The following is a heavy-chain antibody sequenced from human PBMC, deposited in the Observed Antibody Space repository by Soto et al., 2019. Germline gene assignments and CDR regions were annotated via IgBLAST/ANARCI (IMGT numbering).Heavy chain of an antibody. D-gene: IGHD2-15*01. Sequence: SETLSLTCAVHGGSFSAYYWTWIRQPPGRGLEWIGEIDHSGSTNYNPSLESRVTISIDTAKNRFSLNVTSVTAADTAVYYCVRGLRYSGMDVWGQGTKVTVS. V-gene: IGHV4-34*01. CDR2: IDHSGST. J-gene: IGHJ6*02. CDR1: GGSFSAYY. CDR3: VRGLRYSGMDV.